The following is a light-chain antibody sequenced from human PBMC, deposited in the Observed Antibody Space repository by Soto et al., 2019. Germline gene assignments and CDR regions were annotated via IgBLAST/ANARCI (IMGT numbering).Light chain of an antibody. V-gene: IGLV2-23*02. J-gene: IGLJ1*01. CDR3: CSYAGSSDPYV. CDR2: EVN. CDR1: SSDVGSYNL. Sequence: QSALTQPASVSGSPGQSITISCTGTSSDVGSYNLVSWYQQHPGKAPKLMIFEVNKRPSGVSNRFSGSKSGNTASLTISGLQAEDEADYYCCSYAGSSDPYVFGTGTKVTVL.